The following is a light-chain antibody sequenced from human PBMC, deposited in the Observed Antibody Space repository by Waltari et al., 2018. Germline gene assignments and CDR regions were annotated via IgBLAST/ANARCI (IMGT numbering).Light chain of an antibody. CDR3: QHYVRLPAT. CDR1: QSVSSS. V-gene: IGKV3-20*01. J-gene: IGKJ1*01. CDR2: GAS. Sequence: IVLTQSPGTLSLSPGERATLSCRASQSVSSSLAWYQQKPGQAPKLLIYGASTRATDIPDRFTGSGSGTDFSLTISSLEPEDFAIYFCQHYVRLPATFGQGTKVEIK.